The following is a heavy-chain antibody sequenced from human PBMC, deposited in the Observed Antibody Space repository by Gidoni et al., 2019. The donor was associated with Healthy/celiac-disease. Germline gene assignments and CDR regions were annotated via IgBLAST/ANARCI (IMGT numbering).Heavy chain of an antibody. CDR1: GFTFRSYA. V-gene: IGHV3-30-3*01. D-gene: IGHD3-22*01. Sequence: QVQLVESGGGVVQPGRPLRLSCAASGFTFRSYAMHWVRQAPGKGLEWVAVISYDGSNKYYADSVKGRFTISRDNSKNTLYLQMNSLRAEDTAVYYCARGPLDSSGYYYGDAFDIWGQGTMVTVSS. CDR2: ISYDGSNK. J-gene: IGHJ3*02. CDR3: ARGPLDSSGYYYGDAFDI.